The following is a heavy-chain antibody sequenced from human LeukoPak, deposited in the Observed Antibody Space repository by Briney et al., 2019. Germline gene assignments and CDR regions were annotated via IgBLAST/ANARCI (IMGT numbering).Heavy chain of an antibody. D-gene: IGHD2-15*01. CDR3: VIGVGWQPDY. Sequence: SSETLSLTCTVFGDSVTGYFLNWVRQPPGKGLEWIGHIYKIGTTNYNPSLKSRLTISADTSKNQFSLQLRPVTAADTAVYYCVIGVGWQPDYWGQGALVTVSS. J-gene: IGHJ4*02. V-gene: IGHV4-59*02. CDR1: GDSVTGYF. CDR2: IYKIGTT.